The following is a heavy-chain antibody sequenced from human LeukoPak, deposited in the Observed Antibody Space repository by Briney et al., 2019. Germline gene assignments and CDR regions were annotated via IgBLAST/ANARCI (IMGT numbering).Heavy chain of an antibody. CDR3: ARVPRYCSSSSCYESTKPNWFDP. D-gene: IGHD2-2*01. CDR1: GGSFSSSNYS. Sequence: SETLSLTCAVSGGSFSSSNYSWGWIRQPPGKGLEWIGSICYSGSTYYNPSLKSRVTTSVDTSRNQFCLKLSSVTAADTAVYFCARVPRYCSSSSCYESTKPNWFDPWGPGTLVTVSS. CDR2: ICYSGST. J-gene: IGHJ5*02. V-gene: IGHV4-39*07.